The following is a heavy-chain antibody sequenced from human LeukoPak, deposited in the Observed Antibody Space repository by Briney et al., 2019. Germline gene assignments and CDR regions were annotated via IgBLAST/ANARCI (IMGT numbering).Heavy chain of an antibody. J-gene: IGHJ4*02. CDR1: GYTFTSYG. CDR2: ISAYNGNT. Sequence: GASVKVSCKASGYTFTSYGISWVRQAPGQGLEWMGWISAYNGNTNYAQKLQGRVTMTTDTSTSTAYMELRSLRSDDTAVYYCAREGVDSGSYSLIFDYWGQGTLVTVSS. D-gene: IGHD1-26*01. V-gene: IGHV1-18*01. CDR3: AREGVDSGSYSLIFDY.